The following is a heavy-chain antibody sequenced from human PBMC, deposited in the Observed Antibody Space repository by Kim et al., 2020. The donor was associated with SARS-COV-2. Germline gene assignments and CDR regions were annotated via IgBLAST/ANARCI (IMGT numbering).Heavy chain of an antibody. CDR3: ARGGGWHYDYVWGSYRYYYYYGMDV. Sequence: SETLSLTCAVYGGSFSGYYWSWIRQPPGKGLEWIGEINHSGSTNYNPSLKSRVTISVDTSKNQFSLKLSSVTAADTAVYYCARGGGWHYDYVWGSYRYYYYYGMDVWGQGTTVTVSS. V-gene: IGHV4-34*01. CDR2: INHSGST. D-gene: IGHD3-16*02. CDR1: GGSFSGYY. J-gene: IGHJ6*02.